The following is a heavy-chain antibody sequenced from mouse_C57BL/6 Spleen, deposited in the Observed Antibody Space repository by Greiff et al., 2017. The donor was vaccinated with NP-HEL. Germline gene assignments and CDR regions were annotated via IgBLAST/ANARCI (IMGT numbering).Heavy chain of an antibody. CDR2: ISSGSSTI. CDR1: GFTFSDYG. Sequence: EVQLVESGGGLVKPGGSLKLSCAASGFTFSDYGMHWVRQAPEKGLEWVAYISSGSSTIYYADTVKGRFTISRDNAKNTLFLQMTSLRSEDTAMYYCARGVYDGYSYYYAMDYWGQGTSVTVSS. D-gene: IGHD2-3*01. CDR3: ARGVYDGYSYYYAMDY. J-gene: IGHJ4*01. V-gene: IGHV5-17*01.